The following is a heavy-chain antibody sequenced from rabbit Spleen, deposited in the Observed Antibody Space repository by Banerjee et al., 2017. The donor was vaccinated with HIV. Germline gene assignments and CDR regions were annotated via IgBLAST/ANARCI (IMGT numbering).Heavy chain of an antibody. V-gene: IGHV1S7*01. J-gene: IGHJ4*01. D-gene: IGHD1-1*01. CDR3: VREVYHILGL. CDR2: IDPVFGIA. Sequence: QLVESGGGLVKPGASLTLICTASGFSFSSNYDMSWVRQAPGKGLEWIGYIDPVFGIAVYASWVNGRFTISRDNAQNTLYLQLNSLTAADTATYFCVREVYHILGLWGPGTLVT. CDR1: GFSFSSNYD.